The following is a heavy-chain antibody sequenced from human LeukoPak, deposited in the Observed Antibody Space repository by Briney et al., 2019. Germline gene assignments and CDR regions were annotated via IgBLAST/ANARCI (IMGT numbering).Heavy chain of an antibody. CDR1: GGSISSGSYY. Sequence: PSETLSLTCTVSGGSISSGSYYWSWIRQPAGKGQEWIGRIYTSGSTNYDPSLKSRVTISVDTSKNQFSLKLSSVTAADTAVYYCAREGHYYDSSGYPNYYYYYMDVWGKGTTVTVSS. V-gene: IGHV4-61*02. D-gene: IGHD3-22*01. J-gene: IGHJ6*03. CDR2: IYTSGST. CDR3: AREGHYYDSSGYPNYYYYYMDV.